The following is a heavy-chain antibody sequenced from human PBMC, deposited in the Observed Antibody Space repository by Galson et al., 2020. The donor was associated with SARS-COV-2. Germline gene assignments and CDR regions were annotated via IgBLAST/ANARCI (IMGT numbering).Heavy chain of an antibody. J-gene: IGHJ4*02. CDR3: ARGRIQLWSGGGFDY. Sequence: SETLSLTCTVSGGSISSSSYYWGWIRQPPGKGLEWIGSIYYSGSTYYNPSLKSRVTISVDTSKNQFSLKLSSVTAADTAVYYCARGRIQLWSGGGFDYWGQGTLVTVSS. D-gene: IGHD5-18*01. CDR1: GGSISSSSYY. V-gene: IGHV4-39*01. CDR2: IYYSGST.